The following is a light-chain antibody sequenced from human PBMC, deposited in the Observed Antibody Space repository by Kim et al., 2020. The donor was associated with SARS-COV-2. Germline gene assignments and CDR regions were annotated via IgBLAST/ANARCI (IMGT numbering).Light chain of an antibody. CDR3: ASCAGSLNGVV. CDR2: DNS. V-gene: IGLV1-44*01. J-gene: IGLJ2*01. CDR1: SADVGGNN. Sequence: GQWVTISCSGSSADVGGNNVISYQQHPGAAPTLLIYDNSQRPSGVPDRFSGAKSGTSASLAICGLQSADEADYYCASCAGSLNGVVFGGGTQLTVL.